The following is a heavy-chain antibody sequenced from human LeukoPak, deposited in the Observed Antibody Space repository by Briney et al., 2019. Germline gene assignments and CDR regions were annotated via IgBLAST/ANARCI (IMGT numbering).Heavy chain of an antibody. J-gene: IGHJ4*02. CDR1: GGSISGYY. Sequence: SETLSLTCTVSGGSISGYYWSWIRQPPGKGLEWIGYIYYSGSTNYNPSLKSRVTISVDTSKNQFSLKLSSVTAADTAAYYCARATYYDFWSGYDYWGQGTLVTVSS. CDR2: IYYSGST. CDR3: ARATYYDFWSGYDY. V-gene: IGHV4-59*01. D-gene: IGHD3-3*01.